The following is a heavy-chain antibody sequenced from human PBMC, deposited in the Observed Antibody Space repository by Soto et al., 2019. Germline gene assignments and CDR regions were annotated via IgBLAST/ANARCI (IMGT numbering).Heavy chain of an antibody. CDR2: IFYTGTT. CDR1: GGSISYNSYD. D-gene: IGHD2-2*01. Sequence: PSETLSLTCSVSGGSISYNSYDWGWIRQPPGKGLEWIGGIFYTGTTYYSPSLKDRVTMSMDTSKNSFSVNLTSVTAADTAMYFCARLVVVAPVANVWGQGTLVTVSS. J-gene: IGHJ4*02. V-gene: IGHV4-39*02. CDR3: ARLVVVAPVANV.